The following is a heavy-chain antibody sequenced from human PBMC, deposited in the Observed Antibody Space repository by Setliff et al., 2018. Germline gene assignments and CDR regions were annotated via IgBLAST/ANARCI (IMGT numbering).Heavy chain of an antibody. Sequence: PSETLSLTCTVSGGSISGRLYYWGWIRQPPGEGLEWIGTIYYSGSTYYNPSLKSRVTISVDTSKNQFSLKLSSVTAADTAVYYCARVSMLAAAGYYSYYYGMDVWGQGTTVTVSS. CDR3: ARVSMLAAAGYYSYYYGMDV. CDR2: IYYSGST. J-gene: IGHJ6*02. CDR1: GGSISGRLYY. V-gene: IGHV4-39*07. D-gene: IGHD6-13*01.